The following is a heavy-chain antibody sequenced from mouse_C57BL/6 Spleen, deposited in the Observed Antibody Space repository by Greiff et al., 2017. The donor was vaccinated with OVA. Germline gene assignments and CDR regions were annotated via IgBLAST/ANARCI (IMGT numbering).Heavy chain of an antibody. V-gene: IGHV1-53*01. Sequence: QVQLQQPGTELVKPGASVKLSCKASGYTFTSYWMHWVKQRPGQGLEWIGNINPSNGGTNYNEKFKSKATMTVDKSSSTAYMQLSSLTSEDSAVYYGARSVYYGNYVGAMDYWGQGTSVTVSS. J-gene: IGHJ4*01. CDR1: GYTFTSYW. CDR2: INPSNGGT. D-gene: IGHD2-1*01. CDR3: ARSVYYGNYVGAMDY.